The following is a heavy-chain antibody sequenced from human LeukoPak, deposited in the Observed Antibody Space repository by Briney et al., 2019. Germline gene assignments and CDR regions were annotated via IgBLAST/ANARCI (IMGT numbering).Heavy chain of an antibody. CDR3: ARDGSGWPYYYYGMDV. D-gene: IGHD6-19*01. CDR2: ISSSGSTI. CDR1: GFTFSSYE. V-gene: IGHV3-48*03. Sequence: GGSLRLSCAASGFTFSSYEMNWVRQAPGKGLEWVSYISSSGSTIYYADSVKGRFTISRDNAKNSLYLQMNSLRAEDTAVYYCARDGSGWPYYYYGMDVWDQGTTVTVSS. J-gene: IGHJ6*02.